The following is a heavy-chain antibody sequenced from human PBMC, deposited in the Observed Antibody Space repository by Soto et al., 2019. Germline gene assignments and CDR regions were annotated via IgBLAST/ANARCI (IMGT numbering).Heavy chain of an antibody. J-gene: IGHJ4*02. CDR2: IYYSGST. V-gene: IGHV4-31*03. Sequence: QVQLQESGPGLVKPSQTLSLICTVSGGSISSGGYYWSWIRQHPGKGLEWIGYIYYSGSTYHNPPHKSRVTISVDTSKNQLSLRLTSVTAADTAVYYCAGDWGSDGCFDYWGQGTLVTVSS. CDR3: AGDWGSDGCFDY. CDR1: GGSISSGGYY. D-gene: IGHD3-16*01.